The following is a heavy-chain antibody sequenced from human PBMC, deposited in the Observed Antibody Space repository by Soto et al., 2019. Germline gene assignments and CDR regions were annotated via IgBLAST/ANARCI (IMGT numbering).Heavy chain of an antibody. J-gene: IGHJ4*02. CDR2: INSGRSTI. Sequence: EVQLVESGGGLVQPGGSLRLSCAASGFPFSSYAMNWVRQAPGKGLEWVSYINSGRSTIYYADFAKGRFSISRDNAKNSLYLQMNSLRDDDPAVYFCVRDRGYTGYDLQYWGQGALVAVSS. V-gene: IGHV3-48*02. CDR1: GFPFSSYA. D-gene: IGHD5-12*01. CDR3: VRDRGYTGYDLQY.